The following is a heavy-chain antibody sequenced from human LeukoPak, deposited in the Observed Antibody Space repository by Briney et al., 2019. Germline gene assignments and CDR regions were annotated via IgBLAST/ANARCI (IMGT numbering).Heavy chain of an antibody. V-gene: IGHV3-30*03. Sequence: GGSLRLSCAASGFTFFNYGMHWVRQAPGKGLEWVAIVSYDGNNKYYADSVKGRFTISRDNSNNTLYLQMTSLRAEDTAVYYCTRGSYGDYEYWGQGTLVTVSS. D-gene: IGHD4-17*01. J-gene: IGHJ4*02. CDR3: TRGSYGDYEY. CDR2: VSYDGNNK. CDR1: GFTFFNYG.